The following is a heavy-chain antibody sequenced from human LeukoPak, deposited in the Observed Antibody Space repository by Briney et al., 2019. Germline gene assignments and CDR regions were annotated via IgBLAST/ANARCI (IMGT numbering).Heavy chain of an antibody. CDR3: AKGESHPKYYFDY. CDR2: VTNSGGNT. V-gene: IGHV3-23*01. D-gene: IGHD3-10*01. J-gene: IGHJ4*02. CDR1: GFAFSSYT. Sequence: PGGSLRLSCAASGFAFSSYTMTWVRQAPGKGLEWVSAVTNSGGNTFHADSVRGRFTISRDNSKNTLHLQMNSLRAEDTAVYYCAKGESHPKYYFDYWGQGTLVTVSS.